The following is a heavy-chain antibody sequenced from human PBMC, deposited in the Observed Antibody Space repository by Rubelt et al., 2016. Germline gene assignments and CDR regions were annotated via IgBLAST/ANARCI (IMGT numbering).Heavy chain of an antibody. J-gene: IGHJ4*02. CDR3: ARDRLSSGWFRDFDY. CDR1: GGTFSSYA. D-gene: IGHD6-19*01. Sequence: GGTFSSYAISWVRQAPGQGLEWMGGIIPIFGTANYAQKFQGRVTITADKSTSTAYMELSSLRSEDTAVYYCARDRLSSGWFRDFDYWGQGTLVTVSS. V-gene: IGHV1-69*06. CDR2: IIPIFGTA.